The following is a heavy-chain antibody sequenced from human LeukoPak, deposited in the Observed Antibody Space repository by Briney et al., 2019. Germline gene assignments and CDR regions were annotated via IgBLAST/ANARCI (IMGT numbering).Heavy chain of an antibody. CDR2: IYYSGST. J-gene: IGHJ3*02. D-gene: IGHD5-12*01. CDR1: GGSISSSSYY. CDR3: ARDEPRAVATIFVDASDI. V-gene: IGHV4-39*07. Sequence: SETLSLTCTVSGGSISSSSYYWGWIRQPPGKGLEWTGSIYYSGSTYYNPSLKSRVTISVDTSKNQFSLKLSSVTAADTAVYYCARDEPRAVATIFVDASDIWGQGTMVTVSS.